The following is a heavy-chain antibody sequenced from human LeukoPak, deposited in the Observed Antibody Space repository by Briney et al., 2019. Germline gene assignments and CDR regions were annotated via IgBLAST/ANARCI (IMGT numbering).Heavy chain of an antibody. D-gene: IGHD3-10*01. CDR2: ISYDGSNK. CDR3: ARGSYYNVDY. V-gene: IGHV3-30*03. J-gene: IGHJ4*02. Sequence: PGRSLRLSCAASGFTFSSYGMHWVRQAPGKGLEWVAVISYDGSNKYYADSVKGRFTISRDNSKNTLYLQMNSQRAEDTAVYYCARGSYYNVDYWGQGTLVTVSS. CDR1: GFTFSSYG.